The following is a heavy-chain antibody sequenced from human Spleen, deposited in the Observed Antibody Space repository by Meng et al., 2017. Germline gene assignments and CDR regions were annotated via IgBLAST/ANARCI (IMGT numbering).Heavy chain of an antibody. CDR3: VGAATQGFDY. CDR2: IYPGDSDT. D-gene: IGHD6-13*01. J-gene: IGHJ4*02. V-gene: IGHV5-51*01. Sequence: KVSCKAFGYSFATYWIVWVRQMPGKGLEWMGIIYPGDSDTRYSPSFQGQVTISTDKSTSTAYLQWSSLKASDTAMYYCVGAATQGFDYWGQGTLVTVSS. CDR1: GYSFATYW.